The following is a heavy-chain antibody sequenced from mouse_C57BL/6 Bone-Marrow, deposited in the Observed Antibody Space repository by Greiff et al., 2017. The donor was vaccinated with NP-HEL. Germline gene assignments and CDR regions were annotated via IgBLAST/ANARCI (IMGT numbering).Heavy chain of an antibody. V-gene: IGHV5-4*01. J-gene: IGHJ2*01. CDR1: GFTFSSYA. D-gene: IGHD1-1*01. Sequence: EVQVVESGGGLVKPGGSLKLSCAASGFTFSSYAMSWVRQTPEKRLEWVATISDGGSYTYYPDNVKGRFTISRDNAKNNLYLQMSHLKSEDTAMYYCARGPLYGSTYFDYWGQDTTLTVSS. CDR3: ARGPLYGSTYFDY. CDR2: ISDGGSYT.